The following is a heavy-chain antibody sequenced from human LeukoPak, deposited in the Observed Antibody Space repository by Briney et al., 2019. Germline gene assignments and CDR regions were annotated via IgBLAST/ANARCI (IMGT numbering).Heavy chain of an antibody. CDR1: GFTFSNYG. Sequence: GGALRLSCAASGFTFSNYGMHWVRQAPGKGLEWVGFIRYVGNNENYADSVKGRLTISRDNSKNTLYLQMNSLRPEDTAVYYCAKDGMMEGYYTHMDVWGNGTTVIVSS. CDR2: IRYVGNNE. D-gene: IGHD1-1*01. V-gene: IGHV3-30*02. CDR3: AKDGMMEGYYTHMDV. J-gene: IGHJ6*03.